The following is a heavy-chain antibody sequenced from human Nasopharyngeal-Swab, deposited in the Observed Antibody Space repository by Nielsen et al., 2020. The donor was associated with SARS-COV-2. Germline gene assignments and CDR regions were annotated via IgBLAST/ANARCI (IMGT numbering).Heavy chain of an antibody. CDR1: GGTFSSYA. CDR2: IIPIFGTA. Sequence: SVQVSCKASGGTFSSYAISWVRQAPGQGLDWMGGIIPIFGTANYAQKFQGRVTITADESTSTAYMELSSLRSEDTAVYYCAILYPLYYYDSSGYSWRDAFDIWGQGTMVTVSS. J-gene: IGHJ3*02. V-gene: IGHV1-69*13. D-gene: IGHD3-22*01. CDR3: AILYPLYYYDSSGYSWRDAFDI.